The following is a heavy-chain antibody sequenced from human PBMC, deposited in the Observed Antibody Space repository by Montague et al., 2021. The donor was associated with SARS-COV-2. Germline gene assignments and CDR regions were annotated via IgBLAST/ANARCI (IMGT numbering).Heavy chain of an antibody. CDR1: GGSISSGSYY. Sequence: TLSLTCTVSGGSISSGSYYWSWIRQPAGKGLEWNGRIYTSGTTDYSFSLKSRVTISVDTSKNQFSLKLTSVTAADTAVYYCARAHSGGWAPLDNWGQGSLVTVSS. CDR3: ARAHSGGWAPLDN. CDR2: IYTSGTT. J-gene: IGHJ4*02. D-gene: IGHD5-12*01. V-gene: IGHV4-61*02.